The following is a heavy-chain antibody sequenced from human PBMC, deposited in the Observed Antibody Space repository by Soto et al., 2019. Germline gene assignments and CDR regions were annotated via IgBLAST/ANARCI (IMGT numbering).Heavy chain of an antibody. CDR3: ARDPIRNFDWSDRGDAFDI. V-gene: IGHV1-46*02. Sequence: QVQLVQSGAEVKNPGASVIVSCKASGYTFNNYYIHWVRQAPGQGLQWMGIINPSGGSTSYAQKVQGRVTMTRDTSTNTVYLALSRLRYEDTAVYYCARDPIRNFDWSDRGDAFDIWGQGTMVTVSS. D-gene: IGHD3-9*01. CDR2: INPSGGST. CDR1: GYTFNNYY. J-gene: IGHJ3*02.